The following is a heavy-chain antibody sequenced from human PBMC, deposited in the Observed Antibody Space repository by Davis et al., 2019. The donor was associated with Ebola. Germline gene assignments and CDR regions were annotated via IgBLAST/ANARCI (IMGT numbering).Heavy chain of an antibody. J-gene: IGHJ4*02. Sequence: PGGSLRLSCAASGFTFSSYAMSWVRQAPGKGLEWVSAISGSGGSTYYADSVKGRFTISRDNSKNTLYLQMNSLRAEDTAVYYCAKGGYYGPGYDWYYFDYWGQGTLVTVSS. D-gene: IGHD3-10*01. CDR1: GFTFSSYA. CDR3: AKGGYYGPGYDWYYFDY. V-gene: IGHV3-23*01. CDR2: ISGSGGST.